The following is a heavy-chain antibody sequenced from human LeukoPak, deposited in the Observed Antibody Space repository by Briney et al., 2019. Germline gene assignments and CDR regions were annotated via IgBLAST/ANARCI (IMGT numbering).Heavy chain of an antibody. V-gene: IGHV1-18*01. CDR2: ISAYNGNT. Sequence: ASVKVSCKASGYTFTNYGISWVRQAPGQGLEWMGWISAYNGNTDYAQKLQDRVTMTTDTSTSTAYMELRSLRSDDTAVYFCARDQGYCSGSSCHEVYQFDYWGQGTLVTVSS. CDR3: ARDQGYCSGSSCHEVYQFDY. CDR1: GYTFTNYG. J-gene: IGHJ4*02. D-gene: IGHD2-2*01.